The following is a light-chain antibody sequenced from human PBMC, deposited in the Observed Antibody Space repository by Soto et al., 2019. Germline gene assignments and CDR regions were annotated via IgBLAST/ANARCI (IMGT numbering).Light chain of an antibody. V-gene: IGLV1-44*01. Sequence: QLVLTQPPSASGTPGQRVTISCSGSDSNIGSNAVDWYQQLPGTAPRLLIYGDSQRPSGVPDRFSGSKSGTSASLAISGLQSEDEADYYCAAWDDSLNAPYVFGTGTKLTVL. CDR3: AAWDDSLNAPYV. J-gene: IGLJ1*01. CDR1: DSNIGSNA. CDR2: GDS.